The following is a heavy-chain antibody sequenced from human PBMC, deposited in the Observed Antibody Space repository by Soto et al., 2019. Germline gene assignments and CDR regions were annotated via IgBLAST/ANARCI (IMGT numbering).Heavy chain of an antibody. CDR1: GGSISSYY. CDR3: ARGRWLPLPDS. V-gene: IGHV4-59*01. CDR2: IHYNGST. D-gene: IGHD5-12*01. J-gene: IGHJ4*02. Sequence: PSETLSLTCTVSGGSISSYYCNWIRQPPGKGLEWIGSIHYNGSTNYNPSLKSRVSISVDTSKNQFSLKLNSVTAADTAVYYCARGRWLPLPDSWGQGTLVTVSS.